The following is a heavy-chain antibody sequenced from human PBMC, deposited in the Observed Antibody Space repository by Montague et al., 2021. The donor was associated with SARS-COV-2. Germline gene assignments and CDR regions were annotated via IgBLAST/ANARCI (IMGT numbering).Heavy chain of an antibody. CDR1: GFTVSSNY. Sequence: SLRLSCAASGFTVSSNYMSWVRQAPGKGLEWVSVIYSGDSTYYADSVKGRFTISRHNSKNTLYLQMNSLRAEDTAVYYCARVQGYSGYDGAFDIWGQGTMVTASS. V-gene: IGHV3-53*04. D-gene: IGHD5-12*01. CDR2: IYSGDST. J-gene: IGHJ3*02. CDR3: ARVQGYSGYDGAFDI.